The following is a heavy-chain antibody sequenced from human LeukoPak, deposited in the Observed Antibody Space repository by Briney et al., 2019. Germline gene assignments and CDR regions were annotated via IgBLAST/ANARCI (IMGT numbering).Heavy chain of an antibody. V-gene: IGHV3-33*01. CDR1: GFTFSNYG. CDR3: ARGSDFFDSGGYFYPLGY. J-gene: IGHJ4*02. CDR2: IWYDGGKE. Sequence: GGSLRLSCVASGFTFSNYGMHWVRQGPGKGLEWVAVIWYDGGKEYYADSVKGRFTVSRDNSKNTLYLQMNSLRAEDTAVYYCARGSDFFDSGGYFYPLGYWGQGTLVTASS. D-gene: IGHD3-22*01.